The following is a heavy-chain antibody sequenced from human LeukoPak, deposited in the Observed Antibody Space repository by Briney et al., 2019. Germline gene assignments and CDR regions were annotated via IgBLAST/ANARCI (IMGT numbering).Heavy chain of an antibody. D-gene: IGHD4-17*01. CDR3: ARSTTVTTTYYYYYYYMDV. V-gene: IGHV1-3*01. J-gene: IGHJ6*03. CDR1: GYTFTSYA. CDR2: INAGNGNT. Sequence: ASVKVSCKASGYTFTSYAMHWVRQAPGQRLEWMGWINAGNGNTKYSQEFQGRVTITRDTSASTAYMELSRLRSDDTAVYYCARSTTVTTTYYYYYYYMDVWGKGTTVTISS.